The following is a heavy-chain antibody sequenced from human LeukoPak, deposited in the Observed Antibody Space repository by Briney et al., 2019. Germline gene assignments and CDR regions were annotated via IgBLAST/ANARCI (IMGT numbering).Heavy chain of an antibody. J-gene: IGHJ4*02. Sequence: SETLSLTCTVSGGSISSGSYYWSWIRQPAGKGLEWIGRIYTSGSTNYNPSLKSRVTISVDTSKNQFSLKLSSVTAADTAVYYCARAQERIVGGPFDYWGQGTLVTVSS. V-gene: IGHV4-61*02. D-gene: IGHD1-26*01. CDR3: ARAQERIVGGPFDY. CDR2: IYTSGST. CDR1: GGSISSGSYY.